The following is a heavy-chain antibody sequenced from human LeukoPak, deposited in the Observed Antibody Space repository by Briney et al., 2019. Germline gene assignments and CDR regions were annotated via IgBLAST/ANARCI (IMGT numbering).Heavy chain of an antibody. V-gene: IGHV4-39*07. D-gene: IGHD6-13*01. CDR3: ARGEYAAAVRWFDP. CDR2: IYYSGST. J-gene: IGHJ5*02. Sequence: SETLSLTCTVSGGSISSSSYYWGWIRQPPGKGLEWIGSIYYSGSTYYNPSLKSRVTISVDTSKNQFSLKLSSVTAADTAVYYCARGEYAAAVRWFDPWGQGTLVTVSS. CDR1: GGSISSSSYY.